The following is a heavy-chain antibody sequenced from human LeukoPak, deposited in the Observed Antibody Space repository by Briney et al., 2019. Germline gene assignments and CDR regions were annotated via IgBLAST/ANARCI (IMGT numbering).Heavy chain of an antibody. V-gene: IGHV3-23*01. CDR2: ISGSGGST. CDR1: GFTFSSYA. CDR3: AKSAEDCSSTSCQYPLPDY. Sequence: GGSLRLSCAASGFTFSSYAMSWVRQAPGKGLEWVSAISGSGGSTYYADSVKGRFTISRDNSKNTLYLQMNSLRAEDTAVYYCAKSAEDCSSTSCQYPLPDYWGQGTLVTVSS. J-gene: IGHJ4*02. D-gene: IGHD2-2*01.